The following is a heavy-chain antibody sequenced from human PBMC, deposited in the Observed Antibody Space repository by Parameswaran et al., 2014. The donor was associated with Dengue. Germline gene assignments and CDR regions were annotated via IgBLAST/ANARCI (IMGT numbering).Heavy chain of an antibody. J-gene: IGHJ6*04. CDR2: ISSSGSTI. Sequence: RWIRQPPGKGLEWVSYISSSGSTIYYADSVKGRFTISRDNAKNSLYLQMNSLRAEDTAVYYCARDRGVLYSEDVWGKGTTVTVSS. D-gene: IGHD2-15*01. CDR3: ARDRGVLYSEDV. V-gene: IGHV3-11*01.